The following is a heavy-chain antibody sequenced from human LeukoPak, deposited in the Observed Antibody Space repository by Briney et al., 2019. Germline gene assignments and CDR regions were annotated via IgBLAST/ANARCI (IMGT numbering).Heavy chain of an antibody. J-gene: IGHJ4*02. V-gene: IGHV1-18*01. D-gene: IGHD1-26*01. Sequence: ASVKVSCKASGYTFTSYGISWVRHAPGQGLEWMGWISAYNGNTNYAQKLQGRVTMTTDTSTSTAYMELRSLRSDDTAVYYCARDLEGAVRSYFDYWGQGTLVTVSS. CDR1: GYTFTSYG. CDR2: ISAYNGNT. CDR3: ARDLEGAVRSYFDY.